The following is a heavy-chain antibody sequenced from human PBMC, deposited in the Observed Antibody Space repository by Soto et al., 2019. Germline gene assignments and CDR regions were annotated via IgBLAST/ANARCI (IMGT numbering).Heavy chain of an antibody. J-gene: IGHJ4*02. CDR1: GFTFSSYG. V-gene: IGHV3-30*18. Sequence: GGSLRLSCAASGFTFSSYGMHWVRQAPGKGLEWVAVISYDGSNKYYADSVKGRFIISRDNSKNTLYLQMNSLRAEDTAVYYCAKEGETNQLLAFYGSGSYRFDYWGQGTLVTVSS. D-gene: IGHD3-10*01. CDR2: ISYDGSNK. CDR3: AKEGETNQLLAFYGSGSYRFDY.